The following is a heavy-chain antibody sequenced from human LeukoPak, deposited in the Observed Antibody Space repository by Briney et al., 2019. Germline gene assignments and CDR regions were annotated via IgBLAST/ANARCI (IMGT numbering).Heavy chain of an antibody. CDR1: GFTVSDNY. J-gene: IGHJ4*02. D-gene: IGHD5-18*01. V-gene: IGHV3-66*01. CDR3: ARDSTSSGFIYGAIDY. CDR2: IYSGGTT. Sequence: GGSLRLSCTASGFTVSDNYMSWVRQAPGKGLQFVTIIYSGGTTHYADSVKGRFTVSRDKSTNTLYLQMTRLRAEDTAVYYCARDSTSSGFIYGAIDYWGQGTLVTVSS.